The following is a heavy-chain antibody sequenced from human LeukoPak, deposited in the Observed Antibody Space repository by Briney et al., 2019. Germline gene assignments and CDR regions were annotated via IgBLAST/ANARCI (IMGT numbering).Heavy chain of an antibody. CDR2: IYSGGST. V-gene: IGHV3-66*04. CDR3: AGHVVASYYFDY. J-gene: IGHJ4*02. Sequence: GGSLRLSCAASGFTVSSNYMGWVRQAPGKGLEWVSVIYSGGSTYYADSVKGRFTISRDNSKNTLYLQMNSLRAEDTAVYYCAGHVVASYYFDYWGQGTLVTVSS. D-gene: IGHD2-15*01. CDR1: GFTVSSNY.